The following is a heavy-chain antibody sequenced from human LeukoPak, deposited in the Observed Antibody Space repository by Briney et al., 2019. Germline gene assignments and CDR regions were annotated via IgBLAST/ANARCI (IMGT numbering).Heavy chain of an antibody. D-gene: IGHD6-19*01. CDR1: GFNFSGAA. CDR3: FVAEVGY. V-gene: IGHV3-73*01. J-gene: IGHJ4*02. Sequence: GGSLRLSCAASGFNFSGAAMHWARQASGKGLEWVGRIRSKANSYVTTFAASVKGRFTISRDDAKNTVDLHMNSLKAEDTAVYYCFVAEVGYWGQGTLFTVSS. CDR2: IRSKANSYVT.